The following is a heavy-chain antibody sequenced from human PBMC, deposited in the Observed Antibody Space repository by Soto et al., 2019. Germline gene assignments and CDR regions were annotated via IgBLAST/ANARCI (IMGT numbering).Heavy chain of an antibody. V-gene: IGHV4-59*01. D-gene: IGHD6-13*01. CDR1: GGSISSYY. CDR2: IYYSGST. Sequence: SETLSLTCTVSGGSISSYYWSWIRQPPGKGLEWIGYIYYSGSTNYNPSLKSRVTISVDTSKNQFSLKLSSVTAADTAVYYCARVVGSGYSSSWYLSTYYGMDVWGQGTKVTVYS. CDR3: ARVVGSGYSSSWYLSTYYGMDV. J-gene: IGHJ6*02.